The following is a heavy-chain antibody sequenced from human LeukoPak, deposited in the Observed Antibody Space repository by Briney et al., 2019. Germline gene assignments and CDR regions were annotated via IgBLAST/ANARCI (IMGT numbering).Heavy chain of an antibody. CDR3: ARGGAARLHFQN. CDR2: IYYSGST. J-gene: IGHJ1*01. V-gene: IGHV4-30-4*02. D-gene: IGHD6-6*01. CDR1: GGSVSSGDYY. Sequence: SETLSLTCTVSGGSVSSGDYYWSWIRQLPGKGLEWIGYIYYSGSTYYNPSLKSRLTISVDTSKNQFSLNLNSVTAADTAVYYCARGGAARLHFQNWGQGTLVTVSS.